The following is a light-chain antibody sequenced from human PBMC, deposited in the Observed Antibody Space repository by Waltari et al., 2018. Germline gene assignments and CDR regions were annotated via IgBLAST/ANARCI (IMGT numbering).Light chain of an antibody. V-gene: IGLV2-23*01. CDR1: SSDAGNYNL. CDR2: DDN. J-gene: IGLJ3*02. Sequence: QSALTQPASVSGSPGQASTLSFTGTSSDAGNYNLVSWYQQYPGKAPKVMIYDDNRRPSVVSDRFSGSKSGNTASLTISGVQAEDEADYYCCSYAGSYTWVFGGGTKLTVL. CDR3: CSYAGSYTWV.